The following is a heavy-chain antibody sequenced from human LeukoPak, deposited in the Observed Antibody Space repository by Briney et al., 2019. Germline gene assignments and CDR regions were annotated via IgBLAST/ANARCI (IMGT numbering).Heavy chain of an antibody. CDR1: GFTFSSYA. J-gene: IGHJ1*01. Sequence: GSLRLSCIASGFTFSSYAMGWVRQAPGKGLDWVSAISGSGVTTHYAGSVQGRFSISRDNSKNTLYLQMNSLRVEDTALYYCVKKVVVGATSPYSDSQDWGQGTLVTVSS. CDR2: ISGSGVTT. CDR3: VKKVVVGATSPYSDSQD. D-gene: IGHD1-26*01. V-gene: IGHV3-23*01.